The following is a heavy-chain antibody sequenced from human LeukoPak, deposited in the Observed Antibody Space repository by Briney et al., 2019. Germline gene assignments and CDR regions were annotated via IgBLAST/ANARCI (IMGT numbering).Heavy chain of an antibody. Sequence: SETLSLTCTVSGGSISSGSYYWSWIRQPAGKGLEWIVRIYTSGSTNYSPSLKSRVTISVDTSKNQFSLKLSSVTAADTAVYYCARVPSGWYNFDYWGQGTLVTVSS. D-gene: IGHD6-19*01. J-gene: IGHJ4*02. CDR1: GGSISSGSYY. CDR2: IYTSGST. V-gene: IGHV4-61*02. CDR3: ARVPSGWYNFDY.